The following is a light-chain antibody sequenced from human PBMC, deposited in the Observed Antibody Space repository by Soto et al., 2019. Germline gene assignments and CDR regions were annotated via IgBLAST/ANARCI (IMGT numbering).Light chain of an antibody. J-gene: IGKJ4*01. Sequence: DIQMTQSPSSVSASVGDRVSITCRASQGISNWLAWYQQKPGRAPKLLIYTGSSLQSGVPSRFRGTGSETDFTLTISSLQPEDVATYYCQQANSFPLTFGGGTKVEIK. CDR1: QGISNW. CDR3: QQANSFPLT. V-gene: IGKV1-12*01. CDR2: TGS.